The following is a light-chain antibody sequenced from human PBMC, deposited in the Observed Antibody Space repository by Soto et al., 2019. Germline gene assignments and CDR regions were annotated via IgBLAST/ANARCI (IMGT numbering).Light chain of an antibody. CDR2: DAS. J-gene: IGKJ1*01. V-gene: IGKV1-5*01. Sequence: DTQMTHSPSTLSASVLYIVNITFRSSQSISTWLAWYQQKPGKAPNLLIYDASSLETGVPSRFSGRGSGTEFTLTISSLQPDDFATYYCKQYNSYSKFGQGTKVAIK. CDR1: QSISTW. CDR3: KQYNSYSK.